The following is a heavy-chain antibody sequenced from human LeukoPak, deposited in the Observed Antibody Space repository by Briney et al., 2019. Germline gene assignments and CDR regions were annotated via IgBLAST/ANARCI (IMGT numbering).Heavy chain of an antibody. CDR2: INPSGGST. Sequence: GASVKVSCKASGYTFTSYYMHWVRQAPGQGLEWMGIINPSGGSTSYAQKFQGRVTMTRDTSTSTVYMELSSLRSEDTAVYYCARGVREVRGNHRVVRDYYYYMDVWGKGTTVTISS. CDR1: GYTFTSYY. D-gene: IGHD3-10*01. J-gene: IGHJ6*03. CDR3: ARGVREVRGNHRVVRDYYYYMDV. V-gene: IGHV1-46*01.